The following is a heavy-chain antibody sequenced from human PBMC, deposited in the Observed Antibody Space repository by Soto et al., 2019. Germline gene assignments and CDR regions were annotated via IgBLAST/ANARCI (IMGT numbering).Heavy chain of an antibody. CDR3: ASPKIAFYNWFDP. D-gene: IGHD3-3*02. J-gene: IGHJ5*02. CDR1: GGSISDDTYY. V-gene: IGHV4-39*01. CDR2: MYYSGTS. Sequence: SETLSLTCTVSGGSISDDTYYWGWIRQPPGKGLEWIGSMYYSGTSSYNPSLKSRVSMSVDTSKKQLPLRLTSVTAADTAVYYCASPKIAFYNWFDPWGQGTLVT.